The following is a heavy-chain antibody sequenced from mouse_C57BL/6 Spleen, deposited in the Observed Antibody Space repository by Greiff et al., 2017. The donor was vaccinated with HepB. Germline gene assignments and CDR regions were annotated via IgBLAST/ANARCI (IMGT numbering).Heavy chain of an antibody. CDR3: ARDEDDYYRFAY. Sequence: EVQVVESGGGLVKPGGSLKLSCAASGFTFSSYAMSWVRQTPEKRLEWVATISDGGSYTYYPDNVKGRFTISRDNAKNNLYLQMSHLKSEDTAMYYCARDEDDYYRFAYWGQGTLVTVSA. CDR1: GFTFSSYA. J-gene: IGHJ3*01. CDR2: ISDGGSYT. D-gene: IGHD2-3*01. V-gene: IGHV5-4*01.